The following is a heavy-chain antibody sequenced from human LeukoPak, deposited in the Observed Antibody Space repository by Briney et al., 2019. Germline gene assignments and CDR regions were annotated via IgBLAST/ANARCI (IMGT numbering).Heavy chain of an antibody. J-gene: IGHJ4*02. V-gene: IGHV3-21*01. D-gene: IGHD5-24*01. CDR2: ISSSSSYI. CDR3: ASEDGYNHPSYFDY. Sequence: GGSLRLSCAASGFTFSSYSMNWVRQAPGKGLEWVSSISSSSSYIYYADSVKGRFATSRDNAKNSLYLQMNSLRAEDTAVYYCASEDGYNHPSYFDYWGQGTLVTASS. CDR1: GFTFSSYS.